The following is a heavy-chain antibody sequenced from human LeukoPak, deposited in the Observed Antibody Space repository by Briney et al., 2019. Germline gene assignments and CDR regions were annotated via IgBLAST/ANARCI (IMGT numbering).Heavy chain of an antibody. J-gene: IGHJ4*02. V-gene: IGHV3-33*06. CDR2: MWSDGSNK. Sequence: GGSLRLSCAASGFTFSIYGMHWVRQAPGKGLEWVAVMWSDGSNKYYADSVKGRFTVSRDNSKNTLFLQMNSLRAEDTAVYYCAKFYGSGSNSKYYFDYWGQGTLVTVSS. D-gene: IGHD3-10*01. CDR3: AKFYGSGSNSKYYFDY. CDR1: GFTFSIYG.